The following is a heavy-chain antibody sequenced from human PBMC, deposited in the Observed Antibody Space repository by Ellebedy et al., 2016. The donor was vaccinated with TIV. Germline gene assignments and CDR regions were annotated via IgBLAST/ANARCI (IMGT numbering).Heavy chain of an antibody. J-gene: IGHJ4*02. CDR1: GGSFSGYY. CDR3: ARLILRYSAYYFDY. CDR2: INHSGST. V-gene: IGHV4-34*01. D-gene: IGHD3-9*01. Sequence: SETLSLTCAVYGGSFSGYYWSWIRQPPGKGLEWIGEINHSGSTNYNPSLKSRVTISVDTSKNQFSLKLSSVTAADTAVYYCARLILRYSAYYFDYWGQGTLVTVSS.